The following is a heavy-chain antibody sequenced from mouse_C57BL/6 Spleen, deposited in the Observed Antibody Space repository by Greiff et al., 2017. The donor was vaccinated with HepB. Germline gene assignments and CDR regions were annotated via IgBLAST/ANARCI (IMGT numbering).Heavy chain of an antibody. D-gene: IGHD1-1*01. CDR3: ARDYGSSYPYWYFDV. CDR2: IYPGSGST. V-gene: IGHV1-55*01. J-gene: IGHJ1*03. Sequence: QVQLQQPGAELVKPGASVKMSCKASGYTFTSYWITWVKQRPGQGLEWIGDIYPGSGSTNYNEKFKSKATLTVDTSSSTAYMQLSSLTSEDSAVYYCARDYGSSYPYWYFDVWGTGTTVTVSS. CDR1: GYTFTSYW.